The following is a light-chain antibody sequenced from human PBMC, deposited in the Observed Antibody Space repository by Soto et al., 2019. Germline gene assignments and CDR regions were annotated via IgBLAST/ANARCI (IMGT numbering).Light chain of an antibody. V-gene: IGLV1-40*01. CDR3: QSYDSSMSGAV. CDR2: GNN. CDR1: SSNIGARYD. Sequence: QSVLTQPPSVSGAPGQRVTISCTGSSSNIGARYDVHWYQQLPGTAPKLFIYGNNNRPAGVPDRFSGSKSGTSASLAITGLQAEDEADYYCQSYDSSMSGAVFGGGTKLTVL. J-gene: IGLJ3*02.